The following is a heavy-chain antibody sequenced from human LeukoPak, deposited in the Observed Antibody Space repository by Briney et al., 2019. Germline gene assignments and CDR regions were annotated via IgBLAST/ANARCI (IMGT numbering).Heavy chain of an antibody. CDR3: ASYTDSSGYFDF. CDR2: IYYSGST. V-gene: IGHV4-31*03. J-gene: IGHJ4*02. D-gene: IGHD3-22*01. CDR1: GGSISSGGYY. Sequence: SETLSLTCTVSGGSISSGGYYWSWIRQHPGKGLEWIGYIYYSGSTYYNSSLKGRVTISVDTSKSQFSLELSSVTAADTAVYYCASYTDSSGYFDFWGQGTLVTVSS.